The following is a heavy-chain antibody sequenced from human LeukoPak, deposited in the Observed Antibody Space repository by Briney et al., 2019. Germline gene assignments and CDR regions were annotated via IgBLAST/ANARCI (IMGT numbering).Heavy chain of an antibody. CDR3: VRSRSENPFDY. J-gene: IGHJ4*02. CDR1: GYTFTGYY. CDR2: INPNSGGT. V-gene: IGHV1-2*02. Sequence: ASVKVSCKASGYTFTGYYMHWARQAPGQGLEWMGWINPNSGGTNYAQKFQGRVTMTRDTSISTAYMELSRLRSDDTAVYYCVRSRSENPFDYWGQGTLVTVSS.